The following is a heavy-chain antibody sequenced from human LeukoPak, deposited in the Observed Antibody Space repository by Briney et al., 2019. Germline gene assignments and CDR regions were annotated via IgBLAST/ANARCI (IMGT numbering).Heavy chain of an antibody. D-gene: IGHD1-14*01. Sequence: GASVKVSCKASGYTFTSYDINWVRQAPGQGLEWMGWINPNSGGTNYAQKFQGRVTMTRDTSISTAYMELSRLRSDDTAVYYRARSLIGIDVWFDPWGQGTLVTVSS. CDR3: ARSLIGIDVWFDP. CDR2: INPNSGGT. CDR1: GYTFTSYD. V-gene: IGHV1-2*02. J-gene: IGHJ5*02.